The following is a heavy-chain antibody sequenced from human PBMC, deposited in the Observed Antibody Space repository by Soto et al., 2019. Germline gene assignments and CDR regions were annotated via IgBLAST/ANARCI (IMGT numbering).Heavy chain of an antibody. Sequence: GGSLRLSCAASGFTVSSNYMSWVRQAPGKGLEWVSVIYSGGSTYYADSVKGRFTISRDNSKNTLYLQMNSLRAEDTAVYYCARVVYDSSGYYRGYYYGMDVWGQGTTVTVSS. D-gene: IGHD3-22*01. CDR2: IYSGGST. CDR3: ARVVYDSSGYYRGYYYGMDV. V-gene: IGHV3-53*01. CDR1: GFTVSSNY. J-gene: IGHJ6*02.